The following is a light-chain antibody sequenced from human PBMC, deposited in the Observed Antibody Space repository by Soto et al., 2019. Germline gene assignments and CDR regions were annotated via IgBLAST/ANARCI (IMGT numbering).Light chain of an antibody. CDR2: DAS. CDR3: PQT. J-gene: IGKJ3*01. Sequence: DIQMTQSPSSLSASVGDRVTITCQASQDISNYLNWYQQKPGKAPKLLIYDASNLETGVPSRFSGXGSGTXFTFTISSLQPEDIATYYCPQTFGPGTKVDIK. V-gene: IGKV1-33*01. CDR1: QDISNY.